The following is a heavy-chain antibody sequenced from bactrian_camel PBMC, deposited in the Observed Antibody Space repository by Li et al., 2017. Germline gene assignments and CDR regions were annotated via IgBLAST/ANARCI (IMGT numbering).Heavy chain of an antibody. CDR2: INSAGVT. D-gene: IGHD1*01. CDR1: GLVVDDFD. Sequence: QLVESGGGSVQAGGSLTLSCTVSGLVVDDFDMAWYRQPLGNACELVSHINSAGVTWHADSVKGRFTISQDKVKNMVYLTMNSLEEEDSAMYYCAARPPKSGPWTPLRSDEYDYWGQGTQVTVS. CDR3: AARPPKSGPWTPLRSDEYDY. J-gene: IGHJ4*01. V-gene: IGHV3S55*01.